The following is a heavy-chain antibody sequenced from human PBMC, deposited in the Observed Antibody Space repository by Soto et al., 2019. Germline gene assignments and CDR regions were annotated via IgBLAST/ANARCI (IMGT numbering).Heavy chain of an antibody. CDR2: IYYTGST. CDR1: GGSVSSGNYY. Sequence: QVQLQESGPGLVKPSETLSLTCTVSGGSVSSGNYYWSWIRQPPGKGLEWIGNIYYTGSTNYNPYLKSRVSISADTSKSQFSLKLSSVTAADTAVYYCAWNRGSYEYFDYWGQGTLVTVSS. D-gene: IGHD1-26*01. J-gene: IGHJ4*02. V-gene: IGHV4-61*01. CDR3: AWNRGSYEYFDY.